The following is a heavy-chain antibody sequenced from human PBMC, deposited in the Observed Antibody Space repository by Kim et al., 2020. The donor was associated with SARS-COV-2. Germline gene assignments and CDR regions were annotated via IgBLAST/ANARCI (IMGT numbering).Heavy chain of an antibody. J-gene: IGHJ6*02. D-gene: IGHD3-22*01. CDR1: GFTFSSYG. CDR3: AKNPFDSSGYYWDDYYYGMDV. Sequence: GGSLRLSCAASGFTFSSYGMHWVRQAPGKGLEGVAVISYDGSNKYYADSVKGRFTISRDNYKNTLYLQMNSLRAEDTGVYYCAKNPFDSSGYYWDDYYYGMDVWGQGTTVTVSS. V-gene: IGHV3-30*18. CDR2: ISYDGSNK.